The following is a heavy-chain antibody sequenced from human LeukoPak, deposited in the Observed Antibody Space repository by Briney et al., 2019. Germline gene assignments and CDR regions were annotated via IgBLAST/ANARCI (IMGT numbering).Heavy chain of an antibody. J-gene: IGHJ4*02. CDR2: ISSSSSYI. CDR3: ARDLATIRPFDS. CDR1: GFTFSSYS. D-gene: IGHD5-12*01. Sequence: GGSLRLSCAASGFTFSSYSMNWVRQAPGKGLEWVSSISSSSSYIYYADSVKGRFTISRDNAKNSLYLQMNSLRAEDTAVYYCARDLATIRPFDSWGQGTLVTVSS. V-gene: IGHV3-21*01.